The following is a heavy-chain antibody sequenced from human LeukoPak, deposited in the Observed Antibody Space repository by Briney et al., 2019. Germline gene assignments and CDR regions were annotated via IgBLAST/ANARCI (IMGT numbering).Heavy chain of an antibody. CDR2: IYFGGNT. V-gene: IGHV4-39*07. J-gene: IGHJ4*02. CDR3: ARDAIAVTGTGFDY. Sequence: TTSETLSLTCSVSGGSISTSSYYWAWIRQPPGEGLEWIGSIYFGGNTYYNPSLKSRVTMSIDTSKSQFSLKVSSVTAADTAVYYCARDAIAVTGTGFDYWGQGNLVAVTS. CDR1: GGSISTSSYY. D-gene: IGHD6-19*01.